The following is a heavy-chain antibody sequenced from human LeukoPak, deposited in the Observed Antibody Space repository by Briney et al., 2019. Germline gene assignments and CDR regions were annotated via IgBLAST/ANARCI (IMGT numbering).Heavy chain of an antibody. D-gene: IGHD1-26*01. CDR2: TYYRSKWYN. Sequence: SQTLSLTCAISGDSVSSNSAAWNWIRQSPSRGLEWLGRTYYRSKWYNDYAVSVKSRITINPDTSKNQFSLQLNSVTPEDTAVYCCARLRGSYWKVDHYYFDYWGQGTLVTVSS. CDR1: GDSVSSNSAA. J-gene: IGHJ4*02. V-gene: IGHV6-1*01. CDR3: ARLRGSYWKVDHYYFDY.